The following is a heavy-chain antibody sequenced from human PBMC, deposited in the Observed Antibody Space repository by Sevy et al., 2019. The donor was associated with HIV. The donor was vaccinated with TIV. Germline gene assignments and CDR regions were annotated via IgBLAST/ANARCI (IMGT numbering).Heavy chain of an antibody. CDR3: AREGSTWAGWFDP. Sequence: SETLSLTCTVSGGSISSGSYYWSWIRQPAGKGLEWIGRMYTSGSTNYNPSLKSRVTISVDTSKNQFSLKLSSVTAADTAVYYCAREGSTWAGWFDPWGQGTLVTVSS. CDR1: GGSISSGSYY. D-gene: IGHD2-2*01. V-gene: IGHV4-61*02. J-gene: IGHJ5*02. CDR2: MYTSGST.